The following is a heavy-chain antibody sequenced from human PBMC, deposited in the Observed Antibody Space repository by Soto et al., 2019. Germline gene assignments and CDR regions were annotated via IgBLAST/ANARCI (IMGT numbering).Heavy chain of an antibody. D-gene: IGHD3-22*01. J-gene: IGHJ3*02. Sequence: QVQLVESGGGVVQPGRSLRLSCAASGFTFSSYGMHWVRQAPGKWLERVAAIWYDGSNKYYADSVKGRFTISRDNSKNTRYLQMNSLRAEDTAVYYCARDGLNYDSSGYFPSDAFDIWGKGTMVTVSS. V-gene: IGHV3-33*01. CDR2: IWYDGSNK. CDR3: ARDGLNYDSSGYFPSDAFDI. CDR1: GFTFSSYG.